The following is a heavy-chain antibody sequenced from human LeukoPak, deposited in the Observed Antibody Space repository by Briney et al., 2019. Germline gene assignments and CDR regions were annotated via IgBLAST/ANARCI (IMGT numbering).Heavy chain of an antibody. D-gene: IGHD3-10*01. V-gene: IGHV3-7*03. CDR3: ARADRMYYYGSGKSY. CDR1: GFTFSSYW. Sequence: GGSLRLSCAASGFTFSSYWMSWVRQAPGKGLEGVANIKQDGSEKYYVDSVKGGFTISRDNAKNSLYLQMNSLRAEDTAVYYCARADRMYYYGSGKSYWGQGTLVTVSS. CDR2: IKQDGSEK. J-gene: IGHJ4*02.